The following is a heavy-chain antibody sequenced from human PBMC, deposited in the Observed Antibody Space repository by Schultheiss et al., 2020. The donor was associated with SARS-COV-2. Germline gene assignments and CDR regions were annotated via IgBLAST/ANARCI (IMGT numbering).Heavy chain of an antibody. D-gene: IGHD4-23*01. CDR3: ARRRGYGGNARPFDY. CDR1: GGSFSGYY. J-gene: IGHJ4*02. V-gene: IGHV4-34*01. Sequence: SETLSLTCAVYGGSFSGYYWSWIRQPPGKGLEWIGEINHSGSTNYNPSLKSRVTISVDTSKNQFSLKLSSVTAADTAVYYCARRRGYGGNARPFDYWGQGTLVTVSS. CDR2: INHSGST.